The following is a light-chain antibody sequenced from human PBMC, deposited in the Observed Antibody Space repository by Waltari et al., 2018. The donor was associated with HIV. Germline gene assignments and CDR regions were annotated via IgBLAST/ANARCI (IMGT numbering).Light chain of an antibody. V-gene: IGLV3-1*01. J-gene: IGLJ2*01. CDR3: QAWDNTVV. CDR1: KLIDKF. CDR2: QDT. Sequence: SYELTQSLSVSVSPGQTATLDCSGHKLIDKFVSWYQQKPGQSPVLVIFQDTKRPSGIPERFSGSFSGNTTTLTINGTQAVDEADYFCQAWDNTVVFGGGTTLTVL.